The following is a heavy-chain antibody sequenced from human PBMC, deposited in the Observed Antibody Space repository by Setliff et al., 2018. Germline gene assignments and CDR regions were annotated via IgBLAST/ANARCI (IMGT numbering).Heavy chain of an antibody. CDR2: IRYDGSNQ. CDR3: AKVKKPLIRGSGFDY. V-gene: IGHV3-30*02. D-gene: IGHD2-8*01. CDR1: EFRFSIYG. J-gene: IGHJ4*02. Sequence: PGGSLRLSCAASEFRFSIYGMHWVRQAPGKGLECVAFIRYDGSNQVYADSVKGRFTISRDNSENTLFLQMTSLRPEDTGIYYCAKVKKPLIRGSGFDYWGRGTLVTVSS.